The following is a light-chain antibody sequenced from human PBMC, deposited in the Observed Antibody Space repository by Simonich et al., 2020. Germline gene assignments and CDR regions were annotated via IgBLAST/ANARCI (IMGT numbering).Light chain of an antibody. J-gene: IGLJ3*02. CDR1: SSALGGYNY. CDR3: SSYTSSSTWV. CDR2: DVS. Sequence: QSALTQPASVSGSPGQSITISCTGTSSALGGYNYVSWYKQPPGKAPKLMIYDVSKRPSGVSNRFPGSKSGNTASLTISGLQAEDEADYYCSSYTSSSTWVFGGGTKLTVL. V-gene: IGLV2-14*01.